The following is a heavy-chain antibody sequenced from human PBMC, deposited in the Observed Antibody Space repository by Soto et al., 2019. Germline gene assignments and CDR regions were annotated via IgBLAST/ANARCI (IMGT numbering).Heavy chain of an antibody. CDR2: IVVGSGNT. V-gene: IGHV1-58*01. D-gene: IGHD2-15*01. CDR3: AAAPDGGTSVDY. J-gene: IGHJ4*02. CDR1: GFTFTSSA. Sequence: ASVKVSCKASGFTFTSSAVQWVRQARGQRLEWIGWIVVGSGNTNYAQKFQERVTITRGMSTSTAYMELSSLRSEDTAVYYCAAAPDGGTSVDYWGQGTLVTVSS.